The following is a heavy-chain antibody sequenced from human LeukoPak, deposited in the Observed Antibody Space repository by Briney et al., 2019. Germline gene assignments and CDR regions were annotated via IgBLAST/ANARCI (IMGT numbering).Heavy chain of an antibody. CDR3: AREFPPHCSSTSCYPDH. CDR1: GFNLSSYS. CDR2: ISSSTRRI. V-gene: IGHV3-48*02. J-gene: IGHJ5*02. D-gene: IGHD2-2*01. Sequence: GGSLRLSCAASGFNLSSYSLIWVRQAPGKGREWVSYISSSTRRIFYADSVKGRFTISRDSAKNSMYLQMDSLRDEDTAMYYCAREFPPHCSSTSCYPDHWGQGTLVTVAS.